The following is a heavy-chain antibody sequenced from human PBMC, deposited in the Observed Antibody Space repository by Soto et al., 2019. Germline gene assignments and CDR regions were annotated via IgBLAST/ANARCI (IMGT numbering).Heavy chain of an antibody. D-gene: IGHD6-19*01. Sequence: EVQLVESGGGLIQPGGSLRLSCAASGFTVSSKYMTWVRQAPGKGLEWVSVIYGGGTTYYADSVKGRFTISRDNSKNTLFLQVNSLRVEDTAVYYCVQTTGWPGFDSWGXGXXVTVSS. CDR1: GFTVSSKY. CDR3: VQTTGWPGFDS. V-gene: IGHV3-53*01. J-gene: IGHJ4*01. CDR2: IYGGGTT.